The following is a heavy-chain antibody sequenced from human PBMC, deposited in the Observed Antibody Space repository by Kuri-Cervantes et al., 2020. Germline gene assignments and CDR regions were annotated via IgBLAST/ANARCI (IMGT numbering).Heavy chain of an antibody. V-gene: IGHV3-48*03. J-gene: IGHJ4*02. Sequence: GESLKISCAASGYTLSSYEMNWVRQAPGKGLEWVSYISSSGSTIYYADSVKGRFTISRDNAKNSLYLQMNSLRAEDTAVYYCARGYSGYDGGNYWGQGTLVTVSS. D-gene: IGHD5-12*01. CDR1: GYTLSSYE. CDR2: ISSSGSTI. CDR3: ARGYSGYDGGNY.